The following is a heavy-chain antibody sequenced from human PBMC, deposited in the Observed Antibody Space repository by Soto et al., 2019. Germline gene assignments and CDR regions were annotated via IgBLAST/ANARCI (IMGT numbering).Heavy chain of an antibody. CDR2: ITGSGGTT. Sequence: EVKLLESGGGLVQPGGSLRLSCAASGFTFSSYSMSWVRQAPGKGLEWVAHITGSGGTTYYADSVKGRFTISRDTSRNTLNLQMNSLRAEDTALYYCAKCMQAYWNYDAHHIWGQGTMVTVSS. CDR3: AKCMQAYWNYDAHHI. CDR1: GFTFSSYS. D-gene: IGHD1-7*01. V-gene: IGHV3-23*01. J-gene: IGHJ3*02.